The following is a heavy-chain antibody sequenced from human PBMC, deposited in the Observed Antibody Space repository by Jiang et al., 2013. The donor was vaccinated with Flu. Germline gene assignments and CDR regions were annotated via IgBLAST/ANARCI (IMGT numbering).Heavy chain of an antibody. V-gene: IGHV5-51*01. Sequence: GAEVKKPGESLKISCKGSGDSFTNYWIGWVRQMPGKGLQLVGLIYAGDSDTRYNSSLRGQVTISVDKSISTAYLQWSSLKASDTAIYYCARRRSWELFFDSWGQGTLVTVSS. CDR3: ARRRSWELFFDS. D-gene: IGHD6-13*01. CDR2: IYAGDSDT. J-gene: IGHJ4*02. CDR1: GDSFTNYW.